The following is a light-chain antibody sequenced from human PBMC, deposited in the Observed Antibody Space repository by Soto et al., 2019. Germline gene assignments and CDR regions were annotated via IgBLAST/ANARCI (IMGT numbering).Light chain of an antibody. CDR2: GAS. CDR3: QQYGSSPLLT. Sequence: EIVLTQSPGTLSLSPGERATLSCRASQSVSSSYLAWYQQKPGQAPGLLIYGASSRATGIPDRFSGSGSGTDFTLTISRLEPEDFAVYYCQQYGSSPLLTFGGGTKVEIK. J-gene: IGKJ4*01. CDR1: QSVSSSY. V-gene: IGKV3-20*01.